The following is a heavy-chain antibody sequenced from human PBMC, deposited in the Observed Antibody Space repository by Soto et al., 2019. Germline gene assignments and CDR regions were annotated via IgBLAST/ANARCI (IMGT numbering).Heavy chain of an antibody. J-gene: IGHJ4*02. Sequence: QVQLVQSGAEVKKPGASVKVSCKASGYTFTSYYMHWVRQAPGQGLEWMGIINPSGGSTSYAQKFQGRVNRTRDTSTSTVYMELSSLRSEDTAVYYCARRGFGGSYSGSYYDYYWGQGTLVTVS. D-gene: IGHD1-26*01. V-gene: IGHV1-46*03. CDR1: GYTFTSYY. CDR2: INPSGGST. CDR3: ARRGFGGSYSGSYYDYY.